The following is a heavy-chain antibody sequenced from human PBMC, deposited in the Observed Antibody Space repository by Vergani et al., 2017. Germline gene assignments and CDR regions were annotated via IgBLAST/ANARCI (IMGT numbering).Heavy chain of an antibody. CDR3: AKEGYYCSGSQGVGMDV. V-gene: IGHV3-23*04. Sequence: EVQLVESGGGLVQPGGSLRLSCAASGFTFSSYAMSWVRQAPGKGLEWVSAISGSGGSTYYADSVKGRFTISRDNSKNTLYLQMNSRRAEDTAVYYCAKEGYYCSGSQGVGMDVWGQGTTVTVSS. CDR1: GFTFSSYA. CDR2: ISGSGGST. J-gene: IGHJ6*02. D-gene: IGHD3-10*01.